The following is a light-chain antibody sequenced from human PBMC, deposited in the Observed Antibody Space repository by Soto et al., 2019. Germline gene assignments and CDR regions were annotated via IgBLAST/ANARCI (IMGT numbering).Light chain of an antibody. CDR3: LQHNFYPPT. J-gene: IGKJ5*01. V-gene: IGKV1-17*03. CDR1: QGIPKY. CDR2: GAS. Sequence: DIQMTQSPSAMSASVGDRVTITCRASQGIPKYLAWFQQKPGKVPKRLIYGASSLQSGVPSRFSGSGSGTEFTLTISSLQPEDFATYYCLQHNFYPPTFGQGTRLE.